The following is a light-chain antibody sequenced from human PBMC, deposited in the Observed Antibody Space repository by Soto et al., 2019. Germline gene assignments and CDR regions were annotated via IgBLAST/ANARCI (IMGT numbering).Light chain of an antibody. CDR1: QTVGTF. Sequence: DIRMTQSPASLSASVGDRVTITCRASQTVGTFLNWYQQRPGRAPNLLIYAASNLPTGVPSRFSGSGSGTDFTLPINSLQPEDFVTYYCQQSYSIRSWTFGQGTKVDIK. CDR2: AAS. CDR3: QQSYSIRSWT. J-gene: IGKJ1*01. V-gene: IGKV1-39*01.